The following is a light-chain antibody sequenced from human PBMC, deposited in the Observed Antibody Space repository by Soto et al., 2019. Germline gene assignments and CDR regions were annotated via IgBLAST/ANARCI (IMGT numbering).Light chain of an antibody. CDR2: EVS. V-gene: IGLV2-14*01. CDR3: SSYTSSSTTFVV. CDR1: SSDVGGYNY. Sequence: QSALTQPASVSGSPGQSITISCTGTSSDVGGYNYVSWYQQHPGKAPKLMIYEVSNRPSGVSNRFSGSKSGNTASLTISGLRAEDEADYYCSSYTSSSTTFVVFGGGTKLTVL. J-gene: IGLJ2*01.